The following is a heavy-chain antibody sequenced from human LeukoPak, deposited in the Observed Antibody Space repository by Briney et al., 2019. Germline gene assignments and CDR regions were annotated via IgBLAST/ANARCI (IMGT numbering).Heavy chain of an antibody. V-gene: IGHV3-23*01. CDR2: ITGSGGNT. Sequence: QPGGSLRLSCAASGFIFSSYSMSWVRQAPGKGLEWVSVITGSGGNTYYADSVKGRFTISKDNSKNTVYLQMSSLRVDDTAVYYWGKAAGSRWASYFFGMEFLGQGTTVTVSS. D-gene: IGHD3-10*01. CDR3: GKAAGSRWASYFFGMEF. CDR1: GFIFSSYS. J-gene: IGHJ6*02.